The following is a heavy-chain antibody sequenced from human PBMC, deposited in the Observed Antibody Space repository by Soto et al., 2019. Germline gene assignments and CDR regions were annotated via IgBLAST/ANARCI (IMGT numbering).Heavy chain of an antibody. Sequence: KPSETLSLTCTVSGDSFSRYKWSWIRQPPGKGLEYIGYMYSSGYTDYNPSLKSRVTMSLDTSKNQYSLKLTSATAADTAVYYCARGVGSSPPRYWGRGTLVTVSS. CDR2: MYSSGYT. J-gene: IGHJ4*02. D-gene: IGHD3-9*01. V-gene: IGHV4-59*01. CDR1: GDSFSRYK. CDR3: ARGVGSSPPRY.